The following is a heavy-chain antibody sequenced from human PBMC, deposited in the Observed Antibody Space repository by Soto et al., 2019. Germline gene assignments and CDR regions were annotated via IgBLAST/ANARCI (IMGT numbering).Heavy chain of an antibody. Sequence: GGSLRLSCAASGFTFSSYAMSWVRQAPGKGLEWVSAISGSGGSTYYADSVKGRFTISRDNSKNTLYLQMNSLRAEDTAVYYCAKDRVYSGYDLAYYYYGMDVWGQGTTVTVSS. CDR2: ISGSGGST. CDR1: GFTFSSYA. J-gene: IGHJ6*02. V-gene: IGHV3-23*01. D-gene: IGHD5-12*01. CDR3: AKDRVYSGYDLAYYYYGMDV.